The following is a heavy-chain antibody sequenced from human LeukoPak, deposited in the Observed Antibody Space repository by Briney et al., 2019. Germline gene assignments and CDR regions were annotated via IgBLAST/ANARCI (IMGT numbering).Heavy chain of an antibody. CDR2: IHSSGST. D-gene: IGHD3-10*01. Sequence: GSLRLSCAASGFSFDDYGMSWVRQAPGKGLEWIGRIHSSGSTNYNPSLKTRVTMSVDTSKNQLSLKLSSVAAADTAVYYCARDRAIGSGKFGMDVWGQGTTVTVSS. CDR3: ARDRAIGSGKFGMDV. J-gene: IGHJ6*02. V-gene: IGHV4-4*07. CDR1: GFSFDDYG.